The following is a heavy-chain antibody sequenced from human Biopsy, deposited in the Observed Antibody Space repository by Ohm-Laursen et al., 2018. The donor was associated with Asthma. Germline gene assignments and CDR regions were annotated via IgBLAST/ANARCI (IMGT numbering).Heavy chain of an antibody. Sequence: SLRLSCAASGFMFRSFGMHWVRQAPGKGLEWVAVISYDGNHKFYEDSVKGRFTISRDNSKNTLYLHMNSPRVEDTAVYYCARGLDYSGRSGFDYWGQGTLVTVSS. CDR1: GFMFRSFG. CDR2: ISYDGNHK. D-gene: IGHD3-10*01. V-gene: IGHV3-30*03. CDR3: ARGLDYSGRSGFDY. J-gene: IGHJ4*02.